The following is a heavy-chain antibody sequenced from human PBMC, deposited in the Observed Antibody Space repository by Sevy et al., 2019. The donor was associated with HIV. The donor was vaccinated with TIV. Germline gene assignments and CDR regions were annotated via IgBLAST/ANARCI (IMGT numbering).Heavy chain of an antibody. J-gene: IGHJ6*03. CDR1: GFTFSSYS. D-gene: IGHD6-13*01. V-gene: IGHV3-21*01. Sequence: GGSLRLSCAASGFTFSSYSMNWVRQAPGKGLEWVSSISSSSSYIYYADSVKGRFTISRDNAKNSLYLQMNSLRAEDTGVYYCARALTYSSSWYGRDYYYYMDVWVKGTTVTVSS. CDR2: ISSSSSYI. CDR3: ARALTYSSSWYGRDYYYYMDV.